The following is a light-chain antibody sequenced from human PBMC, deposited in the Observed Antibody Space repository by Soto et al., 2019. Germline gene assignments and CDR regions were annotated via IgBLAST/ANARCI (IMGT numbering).Light chain of an antibody. V-gene: IGLV2-14*01. Sequence: QSVLTQPASESGSPGQSITISCIGTSSDVGAYNYVSWYQQHPGKVPKLVIYEVTNRPSGVSNRFSGSKSGNVASLTISGLQAEDEADYYCNSYTSSSTLTFGGGTKLTVL. CDR1: SSDVGAYNY. CDR2: EVT. CDR3: NSYTSSSTLT. J-gene: IGLJ2*01.